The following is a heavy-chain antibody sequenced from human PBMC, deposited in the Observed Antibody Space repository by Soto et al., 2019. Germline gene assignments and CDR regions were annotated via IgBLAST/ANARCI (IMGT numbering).Heavy chain of an antibody. CDR1: GYTFTSYD. Sequence: ASVKVSCKASGYTFTSYDINWVRQATGQGLEWMGWMNPNSGNTGYAQKFQGRVTITRDTSASTAYMELSSLRSEDTAVYYCARSIIVLVPAAIRGGAFDIWGQGTMVTVSS. J-gene: IGHJ3*02. CDR3: ARSIIVLVPAAIRGGAFDI. V-gene: IGHV1-8*01. D-gene: IGHD2-2*01. CDR2: MNPNSGNT.